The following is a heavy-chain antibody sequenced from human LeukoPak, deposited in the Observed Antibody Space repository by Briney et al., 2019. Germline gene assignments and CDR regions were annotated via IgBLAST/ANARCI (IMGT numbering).Heavy chain of an antibody. CDR3: ARDRPAGDYGPRDFDY. J-gene: IGHJ4*02. V-gene: IGHV1-69*13. CDR2: IIPIFGTA. Sequence: GASVKVSCKASGYTFTSYDINWVRQAPGQGLEWMGGIIPIFGTANYAQKFQGRVTITADESTSTAYMELSSLRSEDTAVYYCARDRPAGDYGPRDFDYWGQGTLVTVSS. CDR1: GYTFTSYD. D-gene: IGHD4-17*01.